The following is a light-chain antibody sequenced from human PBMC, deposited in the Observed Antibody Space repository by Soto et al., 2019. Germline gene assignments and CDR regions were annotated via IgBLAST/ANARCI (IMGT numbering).Light chain of an antibody. J-gene: IGKJ4*01. CDR3: QQRSNWPLT. V-gene: IGKV3D-20*02. CDR2: GAS. CDR1: QSVSSSR. Sequence: EIVMTQSPATLSVSPGERATLSCRASQSVSSSRLAWYRHKPGQAPRLLIYGASSRATGIPDRFSGSGSGTDFTLTISSLQSEDFAVYYCQQRSNWPLTFGGGTKVDIK.